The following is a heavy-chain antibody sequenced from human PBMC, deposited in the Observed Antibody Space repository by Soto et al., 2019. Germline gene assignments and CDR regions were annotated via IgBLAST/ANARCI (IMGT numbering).Heavy chain of an antibody. CDR2: INSDGSST. Sequence: EVQLVESGGGLVQPGGSLRLSCAASGFTFSSYWMHWVRQAPGKGLVWVSRINSDGSSTSYADSVKGRFTISRDNXKXTXXLQMNSLRAEDTAVYYCARDGTMIVVVDYYYGMDVWGQGTTVTVSS. CDR1: GFTFSSYW. V-gene: IGHV3-74*01. D-gene: IGHD3-22*01. J-gene: IGHJ6*02. CDR3: ARDGTMIVVVDYYYGMDV.